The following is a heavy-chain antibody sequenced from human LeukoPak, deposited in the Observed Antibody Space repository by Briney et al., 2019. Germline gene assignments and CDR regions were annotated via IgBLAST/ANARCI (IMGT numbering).Heavy chain of an antibody. V-gene: IGHV4-34*01. D-gene: IGHD3-22*01. Sequence: SETLSLTCAVYGGSFSGYYWSWIRQPPGKGLEWIGEINHSGSTNYNPSLKSRVTISVDTSKNQFSLKLSSVTAADTAVYYCARKSDSSGYRDAFGIWGQGTMVTVSS. CDR3: ARKSDSSGYRDAFGI. CDR2: INHSGST. CDR1: GGSFSGYY. J-gene: IGHJ3*02.